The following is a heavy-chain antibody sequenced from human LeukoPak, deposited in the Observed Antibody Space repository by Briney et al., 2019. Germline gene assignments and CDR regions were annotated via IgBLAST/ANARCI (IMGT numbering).Heavy chain of an antibody. CDR2: IYYSGST. D-gene: IGHD6-19*01. CDR1: GGSISSYY. J-gene: IGHJ4*02. Sequence: PSETLSLTCTVSGGSISSYYWSWIRQPPGKGLEWIGYIYYSGSTNYNPSLKSRVTISVDTSKNQFSLKLSSVTAADTAVYYCARHSGIAVAGAGFDYWGQGTLATVSS. V-gene: IGHV4-59*08. CDR3: ARHSGIAVAGAGFDY.